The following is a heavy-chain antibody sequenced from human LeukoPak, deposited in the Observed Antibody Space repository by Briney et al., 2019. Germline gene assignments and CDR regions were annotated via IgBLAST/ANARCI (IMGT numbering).Heavy chain of an antibody. D-gene: IGHD3-22*01. CDR2: INHSGST. V-gene: IGHV4-34*01. CDR3: ARGRGYYDSSGYYDDAFDI. Sequence: SETLSLTCAVYGGSFSGYYWSWIRQPPGKGLEWIGEINHSGSTNYNPSLKSRVTISVDTSKNQFSLKLSSVTAADTAVYYCARGRGYYDSSGYYDDAFDIWGQGTMVTVSS. CDR1: GGSFSGYY. J-gene: IGHJ3*02.